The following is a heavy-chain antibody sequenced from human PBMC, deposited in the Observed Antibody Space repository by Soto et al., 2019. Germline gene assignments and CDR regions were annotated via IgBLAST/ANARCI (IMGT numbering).Heavy chain of an antibody. D-gene: IGHD1-26*01. CDR2: IDPSDSYT. V-gene: IGHV5-10-1*01. CDR1: GYIFTYYW. J-gene: IGHJ4*02. CDR3: ARHGSGRDKGGLDY. Sequence: GESLKISCKGSGYIFTYYWISWVRQMPGKGLECMGWIDPSDSYTDYSPSFQGHVTISVDKSISTAYLQWSSLKASDSAIYYCARHGSGRDKGGLDYWGQGALVTVSS.